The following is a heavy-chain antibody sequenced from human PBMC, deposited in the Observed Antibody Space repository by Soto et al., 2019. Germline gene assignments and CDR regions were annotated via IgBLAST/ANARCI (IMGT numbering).Heavy chain of an antibody. CDR1: GYTFTSYG. CDR2: ISAYNGNT. J-gene: IGHJ4*02. Sequence: ASVKVSCKASGYTFTSYGISWVRQAPGQGLEWMGWISAYNGNTNYAQKLQGRVTMTTDTSTSTAYMELRSLRSDDTAVYYCARETNTYYYGSGSFSVFDYWGQGTLVTVPS. CDR3: ARETNTYYYGSGSFSVFDY. D-gene: IGHD3-10*01. V-gene: IGHV1-18*01.